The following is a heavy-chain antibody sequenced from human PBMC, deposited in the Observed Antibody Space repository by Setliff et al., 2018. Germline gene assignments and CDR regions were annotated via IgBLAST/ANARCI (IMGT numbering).Heavy chain of an antibody. CDR2: IIPILGIA. V-gene: IGHV1-69*10. CDR1: GGTFSSYA. Sequence: ASVKVSCKASGGTFSSYAISWVRQAPGQGLEWMGGIIPILGIANYAQKFQGRVTITADKSTSTAYMELSSLRSEDTAVYYCARSPEGGARLRYFDLWGRGTLVTVSS. D-gene: IGHD6-6*01. J-gene: IGHJ2*01. CDR3: ARSPEGGARLRYFDL.